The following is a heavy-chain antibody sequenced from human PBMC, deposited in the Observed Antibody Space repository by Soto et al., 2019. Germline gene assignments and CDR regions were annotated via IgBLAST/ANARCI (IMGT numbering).Heavy chain of an antibody. Sequence: GGSLRLSCAASGFTFDDYTMHWVRQAPGKGLKWVSLISWDGGSTYYADSVKGRFTISRDNSKNSLYLQMNSLRTEDTALYYCAKDLTTVGYSGDYYYGMDVWGQGTTVTVSS. CDR2: ISWDGGST. CDR1: GFTFDDYT. J-gene: IGHJ6*02. D-gene: IGHD4-17*01. CDR3: AKDLTTVGYSGDYYYGMDV. V-gene: IGHV3-43*01.